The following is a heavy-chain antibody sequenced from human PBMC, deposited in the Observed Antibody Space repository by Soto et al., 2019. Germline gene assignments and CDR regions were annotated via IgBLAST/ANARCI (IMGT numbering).Heavy chain of an antibody. CDR1: GGSISSYY. CDR2: IYYSGST. D-gene: IGHD4-17*01. J-gene: IGHJ4*02. Sequence: SETMSLTGSVSGGSISSYYWSWIRQPPGKGLECIGYIYYSGSTNYNLSLKSRVTISVDPSKNQFSLKLSSVTAADTAVYYCETVRVRWQNDYWVQVTLGTVSS. V-gene: IGHV4-59*01. CDR3: ETVRVRWQNDY.